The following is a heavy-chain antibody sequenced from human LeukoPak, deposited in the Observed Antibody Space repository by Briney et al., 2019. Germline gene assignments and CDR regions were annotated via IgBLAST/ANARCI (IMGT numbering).Heavy chain of an antibody. CDR1: GFTFSSYG. CDR3: AKDRDDFWSGYYDPWFDY. D-gene: IGHD3-3*01. Sequence: PGGSLRLSCAASGFTFSSYGMHWVRQAPGKGLEWVAVISYDGSNKYYADSVKGRFTISRDNSKNTLYLQMNSLRAADTAVYYCAKDRDDFWSGYYDPWFDYWGREPWSPSPQ. V-gene: IGHV3-30*18. CDR2: ISYDGSNK. J-gene: IGHJ4*02.